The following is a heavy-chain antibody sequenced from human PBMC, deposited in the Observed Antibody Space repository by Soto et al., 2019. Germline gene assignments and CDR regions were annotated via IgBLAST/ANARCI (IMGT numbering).Heavy chain of an antibody. Sequence: QVQLQESGPGRVKPSETLSLTCAVSGDSITSDWWWTWVRQSPGKGLEWIGEVHHRRSTNYNPSLRSRIITSVDNSKYQFSLMLTSVPAADTALYFCVRGGHWQSDSWGQGALVIVS. CDR1: GDSITSDWW. V-gene: IGHV4-4*02. J-gene: IGHJ5*01. CDR2: VHHRRST. CDR3: VRGGHWQSDS. D-gene: IGHD1-26*01.